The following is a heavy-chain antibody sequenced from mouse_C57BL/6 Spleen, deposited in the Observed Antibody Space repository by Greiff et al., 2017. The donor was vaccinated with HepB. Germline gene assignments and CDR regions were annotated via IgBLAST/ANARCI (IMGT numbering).Heavy chain of an antibody. Sequence: QVQLKESGAELVKPGASVKISCKASGYAFSSYWMNWVKQRPGKGLEWIGQIYPGDGDTNYNGKFKGKATLTADKSSSTAYMQLSSLTSEDSAVYFCARIGGATWFAYWGQGTLVTVSA. CDR3: ARIGGATWFAY. CDR2: IYPGDGDT. D-gene: IGHD2-14*01. CDR1: GYAFSSYW. V-gene: IGHV1-80*01. J-gene: IGHJ3*01.